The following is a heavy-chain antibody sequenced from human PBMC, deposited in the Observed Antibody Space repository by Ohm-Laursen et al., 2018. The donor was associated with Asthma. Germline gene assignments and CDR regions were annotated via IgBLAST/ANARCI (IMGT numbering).Heavy chain of an antibody. CDR3: ARSIGWYSLDL. D-gene: IGHD6-19*01. CDR2: ISHSGAA. V-gene: IGHV4-4*02. J-gene: IGHJ4*02. CDR1: GGYIYNHW. Sequence: TLSLTCALSGGYIYNHWWSWVRQPPGKGLEWIAEISHSGAASFNPSLTSRVTISLDKSKTHFSLELTSVTDADTAVYYCARSIGWYSLDLWGQGTLVTVSS.